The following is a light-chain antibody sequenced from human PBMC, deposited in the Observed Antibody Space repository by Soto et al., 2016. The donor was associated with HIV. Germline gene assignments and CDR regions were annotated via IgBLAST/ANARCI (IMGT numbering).Light chain of an antibody. CDR3: QVWDSSSDHPV. V-gene: IGLV3-21*03. Sequence: YVLTQPPSVSVAPGKPASITCGGNNIGDKSVNWYQQKPGQAPVLVVYDDSARPSGIPERFSGSNSGNTATLTISRVEAGDEADYYCQVWDSSSDHPVFAGGTKLTVL. CDR2: DDS. J-gene: IGLJ2*01. CDR1: NIGDKS.